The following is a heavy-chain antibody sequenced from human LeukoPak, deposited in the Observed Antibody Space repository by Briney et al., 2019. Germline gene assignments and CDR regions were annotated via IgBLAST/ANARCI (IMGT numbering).Heavy chain of an antibody. J-gene: IGHJ3*02. V-gene: IGHV4-4*02. Sequence: PSGALSLTCAVSGGSISSSNWWSWVRQPPGKGLEWIGEIYHSGSTNYNPSLKSRFTISVDKSKNQFSLKLSSVTAADTAVYYCARGYSSGWYAFDIWGQGTMVTVSS. CDR1: GGSISSSNW. CDR2: IYHSGST. D-gene: IGHD6-19*01. CDR3: ARGYSSGWYAFDI.